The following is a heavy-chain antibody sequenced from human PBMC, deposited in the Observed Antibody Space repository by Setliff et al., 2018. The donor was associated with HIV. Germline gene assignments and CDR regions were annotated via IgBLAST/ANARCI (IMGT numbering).Heavy chain of an antibody. CDR1: GNSFNGDF. J-gene: IGHJ4*02. CDR3: VTSPGSFTSVDETEAGDY. D-gene: IGHD6-25*01. Sequence: GASVKVSCKAPGNSFNGDFLNWVRQAPGQGLEWMGNIKLSSGGTKFAQKFLGRVNMTRDTSTNTAFMELRRLNSDDTATYFCVTSPGSFTSVDETEAGDYWGQGTLVTVSS. CDR2: IKLSSGGT. V-gene: IGHV1-2*02.